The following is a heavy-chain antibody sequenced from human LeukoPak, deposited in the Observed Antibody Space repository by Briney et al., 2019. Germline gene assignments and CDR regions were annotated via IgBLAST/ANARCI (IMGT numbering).Heavy chain of an antibody. CDR3: ARDVKYCSGGSCYDYYYYYMDV. CDR2: ISSSSSTI. J-gene: IGHJ6*03. CDR1: GFTFSSYS. D-gene: IGHD2-15*01. Sequence: GGSLRLSCAASGFTFSSYSMNWVRQAPGKGLKWVSYISSSSSTIYYADSVKGRFTISRDNAKNSLYLQMNSLRAEDTAVYYCARDVKYCSGGSCYDYYYYYMDVWGKGTTVTVSS. V-gene: IGHV3-48*01.